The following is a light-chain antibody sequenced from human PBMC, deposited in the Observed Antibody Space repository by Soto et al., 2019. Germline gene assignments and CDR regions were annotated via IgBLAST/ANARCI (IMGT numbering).Light chain of an antibody. Sequence: QSALTQPPAASGSPGQSVTISCTGTSSDVGDYNYVSWYQQHPGRAPKLMIYEVNKRPSGVPDRFSGSKSGNTASLTVSGLQAEDEADYYCSSYAGKGVFGGGTK. CDR3: SSYAGKGV. CDR1: SSDVGDYNY. V-gene: IGLV2-8*01. J-gene: IGLJ2*01. CDR2: EVN.